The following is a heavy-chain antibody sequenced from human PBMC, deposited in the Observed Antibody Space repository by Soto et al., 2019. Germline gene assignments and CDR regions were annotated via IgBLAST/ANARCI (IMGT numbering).Heavy chain of an antibody. D-gene: IGHD3-22*01. V-gene: IGHV1-18*01. Sequence: ASVKVSCKASGYTFSSYGISWVRQAPGQGHEWMGWISTLNGHTQYAQKFQGRVVMNTDASTSTVYMELRSLRFDDTAAYYCATGYSCDSTRRLDYWGQGTLVAFSS. J-gene: IGHJ4*02. CDR2: ISTLNGHT. CDR1: GYTFSSYG. CDR3: ATGYSCDSTRRLDY.